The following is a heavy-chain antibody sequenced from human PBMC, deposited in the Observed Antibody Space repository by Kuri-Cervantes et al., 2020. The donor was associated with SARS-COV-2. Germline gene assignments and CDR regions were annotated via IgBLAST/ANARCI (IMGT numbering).Heavy chain of an antibody. D-gene: IGHD6-19*01. CDR1: GDSFSSYS. V-gene: IGHV1-2*02. Sequence: ASVKVSCKAFGDSFSSYSFNWVRQAPGQGLEWMGWINPNSGGTNYAQKFQGRVTMTRGTSISTAYMELSRLRSDDTAVYYCARAPVSGWGPYYYYYMDVWGKGTTVTVSS. CDR3: ARAPVSGWGPYYYYYMDV. CDR2: INPNSGGT. J-gene: IGHJ6*03.